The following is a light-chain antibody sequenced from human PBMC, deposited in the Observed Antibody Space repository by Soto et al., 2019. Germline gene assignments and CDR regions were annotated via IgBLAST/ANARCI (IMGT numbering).Light chain of an antibody. CDR2: DAS. J-gene: IGKJ3*01. CDR1: QSVSSY. CDR3: QQRINLPFT. Sequence: ESGLIQYPATLSLSPGERATLSCRASQSVSSYLAWYQQKPGQAPRLLIYDASNRATGIPARFSGSGSGTDFTLTISSLEPEDFAVYYCQQRINLPFTFGPGTKVDIK. V-gene: IGKV3-11*01.